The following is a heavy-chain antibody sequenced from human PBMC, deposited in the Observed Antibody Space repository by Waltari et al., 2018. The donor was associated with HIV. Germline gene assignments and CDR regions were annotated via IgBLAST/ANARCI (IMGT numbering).Heavy chain of an antibody. V-gene: IGHV3-7*01. CDR2: IDQDGSDK. J-gene: IGHJ4*02. CDR3: ASPRSGF. Sequence: EVQVVESGGGLVQPGGSLRLSCVASGFTFSTHWMSWVRQAPGKGLEWVANIDQDGSDKYYLDSVKGRFTISRDNAKNSLSLQMSSLRAEDTAVYYCASPRSGFWGQGTRVTVSS. D-gene: IGHD3-10*01. CDR1: GFTFSTHW.